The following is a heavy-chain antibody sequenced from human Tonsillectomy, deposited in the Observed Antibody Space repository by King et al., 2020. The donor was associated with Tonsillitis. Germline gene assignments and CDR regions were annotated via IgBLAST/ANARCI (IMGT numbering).Heavy chain of an antibody. CDR2: ISTSGST. D-gene: IGHD2-21*02. CDR1: GSSISSGGYS. V-gene: IGHV4-61*02. Sequence: QLQESGPGLVKPSQTLSLTCTISGSSISSGGYSWSWIRQPAVKGLEWIGRISTSGSTNHNPSLKCRITISVDTSKNQFSLEVRSVTAADTAVYYCARVVTAVDYWGQGTLVTVSS. CDR3: ARVVTAVDY. J-gene: IGHJ4*02.